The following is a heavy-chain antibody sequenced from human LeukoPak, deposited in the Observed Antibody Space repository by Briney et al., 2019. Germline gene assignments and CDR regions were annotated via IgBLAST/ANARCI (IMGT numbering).Heavy chain of an antibody. D-gene: IGHD1-26*01. V-gene: IGHV4-59*01. Sequence: PSETLSLTCSVSGGSTSSYYWSWIRQPPGKGLEWIGYIHYSGSTNYSPSLKSRVTPSVDTSKNQFSLKLSSVTAADTAVYYCARESGSYSYFDYWGQGTVVTVSS. CDR3: ARESGSYSYFDY. J-gene: IGHJ4*02. CDR2: IHYSGST. CDR1: GGSTSSYY.